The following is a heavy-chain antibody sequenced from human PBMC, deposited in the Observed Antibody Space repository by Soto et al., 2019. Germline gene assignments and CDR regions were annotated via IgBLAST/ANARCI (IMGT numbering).Heavy chain of an antibody. D-gene: IGHD2-8*01. Sequence: EVQLVQSGAEVKKPGESLKISCKGSGYSFTSYWIGWVRQMPGKGLEWMGIIYPGDSDTRYSPSFQGQVTISADKSISTAYLQWSSLKASDTAMYYCASSRRNYCTNGVCYTDWGQGTLVTVSS. CDR3: ASSRRNYCTNGVCYTD. CDR1: GYSFTSYW. J-gene: IGHJ4*02. CDR2: IYPGDSDT. V-gene: IGHV5-51*01.